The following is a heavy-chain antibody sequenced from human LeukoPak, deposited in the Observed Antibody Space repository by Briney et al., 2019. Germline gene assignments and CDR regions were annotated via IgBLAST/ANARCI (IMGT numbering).Heavy chain of an antibody. V-gene: IGHV3-23*01. Sequence: LGGSLRLSCAASGFTFSTYVMSWVRQAPGKGLEWVSGISGSGDNTYYADSVKGRFTISRDNSKNTLYLQMNSLRAEDTAVYYCAKGSGYDTDFDYWGQGTLVSVSS. CDR1: GFTFSTYV. D-gene: IGHD5-12*01. J-gene: IGHJ4*02. CDR3: AKGSGYDTDFDY. CDR2: ISGSGDNT.